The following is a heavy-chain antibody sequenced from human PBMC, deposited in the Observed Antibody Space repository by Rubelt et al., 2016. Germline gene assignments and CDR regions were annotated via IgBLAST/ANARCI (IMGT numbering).Heavy chain of an antibody. V-gene: IGHV4-39*07. Sequence: QVQLQESGPGLVKPSETLSLTCTVSGASISSSSYYWGWIRQPPGKGLEWIGNIYNSGSTYYNPSLKSRVTISVDTSKNQFSLKLSSVTAADTAVYYCARRYSYGYEYFQHWGQGTLVTVSS. CDR3: ARRYSYGYEYFQH. CDR2: IYNSGST. CDR1: GASISSSSYY. J-gene: IGHJ1*01. D-gene: IGHD5-18*01.